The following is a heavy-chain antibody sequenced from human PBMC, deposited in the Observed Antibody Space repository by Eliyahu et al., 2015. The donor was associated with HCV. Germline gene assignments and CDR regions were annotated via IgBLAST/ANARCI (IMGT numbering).Heavy chain of an antibody. CDR2: VNWNSATT. CDR3: AKDKAFISDNRMYAFDV. J-gene: IGHJ3*01. Sequence: EAQLVESGGGLVQPGXSLRLSCVAXGFSIHXHAXHXVRHAPGKGLEXVSGVNWNSATTAYADSVQGRFTIFRDNAKNSLFLQMNSLRDEDTALYYCAKDKAFISDNRMYAFDVWGHGTMVTVSS. D-gene: IGHD1-1*01. V-gene: IGHV3-9*01. CDR1: GFSIHXHA.